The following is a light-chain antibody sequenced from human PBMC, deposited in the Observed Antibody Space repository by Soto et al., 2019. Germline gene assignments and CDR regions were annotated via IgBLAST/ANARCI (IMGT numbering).Light chain of an antibody. J-gene: IGKJ5*01. CDR3: QQRSNWS. Sequence: IVSTQSPATLSLSPGETATLSCRATQSVSSYLAWYQQKPGQAPRLLIYDASNRATGVPARFSGSGSGTDFTLTISSLEPEDFAVYYCQQRSNWSFGQGTRLEIK. CDR1: QSVSSY. V-gene: IGKV3-11*01. CDR2: DAS.